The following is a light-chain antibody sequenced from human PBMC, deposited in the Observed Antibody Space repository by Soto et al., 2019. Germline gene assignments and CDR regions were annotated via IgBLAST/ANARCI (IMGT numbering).Light chain of an antibody. CDR2: SAS. CDR3: QQSYTTEWT. J-gene: IGKJ1*01. CDR1: RSISSS. Sequence: DIQMAQSPSSLSASVGDRVTITCRASRSISSSLNWYQQKSGKAPKLLIYSASSLQNGVRSRFSASGSGTVFTLTISSLQPEDFATYYCQQSYTTEWTFGQGTKVDIK. V-gene: IGKV1-39*01.